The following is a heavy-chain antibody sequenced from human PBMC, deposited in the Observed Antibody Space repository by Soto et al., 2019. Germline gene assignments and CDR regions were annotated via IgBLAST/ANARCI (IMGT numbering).Heavy chain of an antibody. CDR1: GFTFSSYG. CDR2: IWYDGSNK. V-gene: IGHV3-33*01. CDR3: ARDLYYYGMDV. Sequence: ESGGGVVQPGRSLRLSCAASGFTFSSYGMHWVRQAPGKGLEWVAVIWYDGSNKYYADSVKGRFTISRDNSKNTLYLQMNSLRAEDTAVYYCARDLYYYGMDVWGQGTTVTVSS. J-gene: IGHJ6*02.